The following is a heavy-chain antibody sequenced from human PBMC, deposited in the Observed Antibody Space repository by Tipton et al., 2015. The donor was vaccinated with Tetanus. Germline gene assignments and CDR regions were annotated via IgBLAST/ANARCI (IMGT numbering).Heavy chain of an antibody. D-gene: IGHD3-3*01. V-gene: IGHV4-31*03. Sequence: TLSLTCTVSGGSISSGGYYWSWIRQHPGKGLEWIGYIYYSGSTYYNPSLKSRVPMSVDTSKNQFSLKLSSVTAADTAVYYCATANYDFWSGSQIDAFDIWGQGTMVTVSS. CDR2: IYYSGST. CDR3: ATANYDFWSGSQIDAFDI. J-gene: IGHJ3*02. CDR1: GGSISSGGYY.